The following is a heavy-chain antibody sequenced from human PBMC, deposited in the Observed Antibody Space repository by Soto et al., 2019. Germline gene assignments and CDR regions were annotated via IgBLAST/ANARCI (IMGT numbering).Heavy chain of an antibody. Sequence: QVQLVQSGAEVKKPGASVKVSCKASGYTFTNYGISWVRQAPGQGLEWMGWISGYNGNTNYAQNLQGRVTLTTDTSTTTAYMELRSLRSDDTAVYYCARDEDIVVVPAQGRFDPWGQGTLVTVSS. V-gene: IGHV1-18*01. CDR2: ISGYNGNT. CDR3: ARDEDIVVVPAQGRFDP. J-gene: IGHJ5*02. CDR1: GYTFTNYG. D-gene: IGHD2-2*01.